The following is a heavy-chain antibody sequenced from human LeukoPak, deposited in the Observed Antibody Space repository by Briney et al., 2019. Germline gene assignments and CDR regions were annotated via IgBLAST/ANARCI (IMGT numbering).Heavy chain of an antibody. J-gene: IGHJ3*02. CDR2: ISSSSTYM. V-gene: IGHV3-21*01. CDR3: ARDRWGPLDDSTRGAFDI. CDR1: GFPFSSYS. Sequence: GGSLRLSCAASGFPFSSYSMNWVRQTPGKGLEWVSSISSSSTYMSYADSVKGRFTISRDNAKSSLYLQMNSLRAEDTAVYYCARDRWGPLDDSTRGAFDIWGQGTMVTVSS. D-gene: IGHD2-2*01.